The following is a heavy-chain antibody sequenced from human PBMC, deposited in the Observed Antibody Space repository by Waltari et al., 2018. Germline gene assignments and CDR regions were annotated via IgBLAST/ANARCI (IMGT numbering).Heavy chain of an antibody. Sequence: DVQLVESGGGLVQPGGSLRLPCAASGFTFHSFWMSWVRQAPGRGVEWVGNIKTCGEEKSYGDAVEGRLSSSRDNAKRSLFLQMDNLRAEDTAVYYCARDPYYVQNTGHDAFDIWGQGTTVTVSS. CDR3: ARDPYYVQNTGHDAFDI. CDR2: IKTCGEEK. D-gene: IGHD3-10*02. V-gene: IGHV3-7*01. CDR1: GFTFHSFW. J-gene: IGHJ3*02.